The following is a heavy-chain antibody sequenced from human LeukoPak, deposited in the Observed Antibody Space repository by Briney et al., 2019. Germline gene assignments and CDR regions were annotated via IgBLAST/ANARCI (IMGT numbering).Heavy chain of an antibody. CDR1: GFTFSTYD. Sequence: GGSLRLSCAASGFTFSTYDMHWVRQATGKALEWVSGIGTAGDTHYPGSVKGRFTISRENARDSLYLQMNSLRDGDTAVYYCAREVVGATRGHYYYHMDVWGQGTTVTVSS. CDR2: IGTAGDT. V-gene: IGHV3-13*01. D-gene: IGHD1-26*01. J-gene: IGHJ6*02. CDR3: AREVVGATRGHYYYHMDV.